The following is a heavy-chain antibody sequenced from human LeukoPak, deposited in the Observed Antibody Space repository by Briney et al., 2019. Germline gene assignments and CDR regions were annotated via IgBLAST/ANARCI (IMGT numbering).Heavy chain of an antibody. CDR1: GFTFSSYS. D-gene: IGHD1-14*01. CDR2: ISSSSSYI. Sequence: PGGSLRLSCAASGFTFSSYSMNWVRQAPGKGLEWVSSISSSSSYIYYADSVKGRFTISRDNAKNSLYLQMKSLRAEDTAVYYCARGNTTQNNVTRKTYNWFDPWGQGTLVTVSS. V-gene: IGHV3-21*01. CDR3: ARGNTTQNNVTRKTYNWFDP. J-gene: IGHJ5*02.